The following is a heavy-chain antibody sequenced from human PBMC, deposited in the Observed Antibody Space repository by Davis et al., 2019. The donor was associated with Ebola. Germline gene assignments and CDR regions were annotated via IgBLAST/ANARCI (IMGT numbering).Heavy chain of an antibody. J-gene: IGHJ6*03. Sequence: ASVKVSCKASGYTFTSYGISWVRQAPGQGLEWMGWISAYNGNTNYAQKLQGRVTMTTDTSTSTAYMELRSLRSDDTAVYYCARTGAYYDFWSGYPHYYYYYMDVWGKGTTVTVSS. D-gene: IGHD3-3*01. CDR1: GYTFTSYG. V-gene: IGHV1-18*01. CDR2: ISAYNGNT. CDR3: ARTGAYYDFWSGYPHYYYYYMDV.